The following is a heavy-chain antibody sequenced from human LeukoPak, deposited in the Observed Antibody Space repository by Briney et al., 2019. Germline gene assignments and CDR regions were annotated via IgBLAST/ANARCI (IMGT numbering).Heavy chain of an antibody. CDR1: GYTFTGYY. CDR3: ARTPFPTFGGDRDF. D-gene: IGHD3-16*01. J-gene: IGHJ4*02. CDR2: INPNSGGT. Sequence: ASVKVSCKASGYTFTGYYMHWVRQAPGQGLEWMGWINPNSGGTNYVQKFQGRVTMTRDTSISTAYMELSRLRSDDTAVYYCARTPFPTFGGDRDFWGQGTLVTVSS. V-gene: IGHV1-2*02.